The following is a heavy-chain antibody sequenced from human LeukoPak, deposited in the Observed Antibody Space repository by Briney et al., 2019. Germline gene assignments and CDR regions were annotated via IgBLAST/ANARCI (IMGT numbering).Heavy chain of an antibody. J-gene: IGHJ4*02. V-gene: IGHV4-4*07. D-gene: IGHD4-11*01. CDR3: ARAPFASYNFDY. CDR2: VFRNGNT. CDR1: GDSISSFY. Sequence: SETLSLTCTVSGDSISSFYWNWIRQPAGKGLELVGRVFRNGNTTYKPSLKSRVSMSVDTSQNQFSLNLSAVTAADTAIYYCARAPFASYNFDYWGQGHLVTVSS.